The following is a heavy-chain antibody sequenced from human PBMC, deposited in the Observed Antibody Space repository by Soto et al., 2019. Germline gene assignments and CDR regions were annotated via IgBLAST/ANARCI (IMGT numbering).Heavy chain of an antibody. Sequence: GGPAKVSCKASGSAFASYSIHWVRQSSGQGLEWMGIINPSGGGTNYAQKFQGWVTMTRDTSISTAYMELSRLRSDDTSVYYCARGDGTASGTDWWGQGTLVTVSS. V-gene: IGHV1-2*04. CDR1: GSAFASYS. D-gene: IGHD3-9*01. CDR3: ARGDGTASGTDW. CDR2: INPSGGGT. J-gene: IGHJ4*02.